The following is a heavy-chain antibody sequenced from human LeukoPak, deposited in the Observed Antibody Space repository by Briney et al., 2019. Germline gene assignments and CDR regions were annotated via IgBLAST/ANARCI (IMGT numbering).Heavy chain of an antibody. CDR2: ISSSGKTI. Sequence: PGGSLRLSCEASGFTFSSYEMNWVRQAPGKGLEWVSYISSSGKTIYYADSTKGRFTVSRDNAKNSLYLQMNSLRAEGTAVYYCATTSIAAAVPGCFDYWGQGTRVTVFS. CDR1: GFTFSSYE. J-gene: IGHJ4*02. D-gene: IGHD6-13*01. V-gene: IGHV3-48*03. CDR3: ATTSIAAAVPGCFDY.